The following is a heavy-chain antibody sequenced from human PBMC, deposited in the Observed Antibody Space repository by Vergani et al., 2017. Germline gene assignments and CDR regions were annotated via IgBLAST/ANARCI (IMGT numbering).Heavy chain of an antibody. Sequence: EVQLVESGGGLVQPGGSLRLSCAASGFTFSSYAMHWVRQAPGKGLEWVSYISSSGSTICYADSVKGRFTISRDNAKNSLYLQMNSLRAEDTAVYYCARAVGYCSSTSCYSSFYYYMDVWGKGTTVTVSS. V-gene: IGHV3-48*04. CDR3: ARAVGYCSSTSCYSSFYYYMDV. CDR2: ISSSGSTI. J-gene: IGHJ6*03. CDR1: GFTFSSYA. D-gene: IGHD2-2*01.